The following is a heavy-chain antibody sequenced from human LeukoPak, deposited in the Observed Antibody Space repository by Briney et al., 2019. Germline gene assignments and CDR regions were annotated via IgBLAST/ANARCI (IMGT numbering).Heavy chain of an antibody. CDR3: ARENRQWLVPWGFDY. CDR2: IYTSGST. Sequence: SETLSLTCTVSGNSISSGDYYWSWIRQPAGKGLEWIGRIYTSGSTTYNPSLKSRVTISGDTSKNQFSLKLSSVTAADTAVYYCARENRQWLVPWGFDYWGQGTLVTVSS. D-gene: IGHD6-19*01. J-gene: IGHJ4*02. CDR1: GNSISSGDYY. V-gene: IGHV4-61*02.